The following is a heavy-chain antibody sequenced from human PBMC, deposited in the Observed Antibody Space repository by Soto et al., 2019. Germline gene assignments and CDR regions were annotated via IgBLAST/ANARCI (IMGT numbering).Heavy chain of an antibody. CDR1: GYTFTSYD. CDR3: ARGLTQGPWSGYYDFDY. D-gene: IGHD3-3*01. Sequence: QVQLVQSGAEVKKPGASVKVSCKASGYTFTSYDINWVRQATGQGLEWMGWMNPNSGNTGYAQKFQGGVTMTRNTSQSTAYMELSSLRSEDAAVYYCARGLTQGPWSGYYDFDYWGQGTLVTVSS. J-gene: IGHJ4*02. CDR2: MNPNSGNT. V-gene: IGHV1-8*01.